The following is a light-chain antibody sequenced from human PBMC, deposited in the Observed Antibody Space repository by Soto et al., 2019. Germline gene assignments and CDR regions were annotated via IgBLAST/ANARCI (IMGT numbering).Light chain of an antibody. CDR2: GAS. J-gene: IGKJ2*01. Sequence: EIVLTQSPGTLSLSPGERATLSCRASQSVTSSYLAWYQQKPGQAPRLLIYGASSRATGIPNRFSGSGSGTDFTLTISRLEPEDFAVYYCLQYKSYSDMYTFGQGTKVEI. CDR1: QSVTSSY. CDR3: LQYKSYSDMYT. V-gene: IGKV3-20*01.